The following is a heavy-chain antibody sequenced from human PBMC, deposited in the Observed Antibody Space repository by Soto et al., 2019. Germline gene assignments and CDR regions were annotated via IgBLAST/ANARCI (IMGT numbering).Heavy chain of an antibody. CDR1: GGSISSSSYY. Sequence: SETLSLTCTVSGGSISSSSYYWGWIRQPPGKGLEWIGSIYYSGSTYYNPSLKSRVTISVDTSKNQFSLKLSSVTAADTAVYYCARPYCSSTRCENWFDPWGQGTLVTVSS. D-gene: IGHD2-2*01. J-gene: IGHJ5*02. V-gene: IGHV4-39*01. CDR3: ARPYCSSTRCENWFDP. CDR2: IYYSGST.